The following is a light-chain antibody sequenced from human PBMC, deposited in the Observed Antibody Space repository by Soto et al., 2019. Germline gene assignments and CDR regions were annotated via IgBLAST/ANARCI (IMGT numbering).Light chain of an antibody. CDR2: GAS. V-gene: IGKV3-20*01. CDR1: QSVSSSF. Sequence: IVLTQSPAALSLSPGERATLSCRASQSVSSSFLAWYQQTPGQAPRLLIYGASRRATGIPDRFSGRGSGTDFTLTISRLEPEDFAVYYCEQYGSSPLTFGGGTKVDIK. J-gene: IGKJ4*01. CDR3: EQYGSSPLT.